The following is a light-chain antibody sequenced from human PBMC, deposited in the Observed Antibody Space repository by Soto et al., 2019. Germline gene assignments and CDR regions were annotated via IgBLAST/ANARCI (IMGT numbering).Light chain of an antibody. V-gene: IGKV3-11*01. CDR3: KQRSNWPPYT. CDR2: DAS. Sequence: EIVLTQYPATLSLSPGERVTLSCRTSQSVSSYLAWYQQKPGQAPRLLIYDASNRATGIPARFSGSGSGTDFTLTISSLEPEDFAVYYCKQRSNWPPYTFGQGTKLEIK. CDR1: QSVSSY. J-gene: IGKJ2*01.